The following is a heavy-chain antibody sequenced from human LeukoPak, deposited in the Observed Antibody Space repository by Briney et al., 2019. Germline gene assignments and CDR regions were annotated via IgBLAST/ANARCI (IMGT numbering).Heavy chain of an antibody. CDR1: GFTFSSYA. J-gene: IGHJ4*02. D-gene: IGHD3-3*01. CDR2: ISYDGSNK. Sequence: GGSLRLSCAASGFTFSSYAMHWVRQAPGKGLEWVAVISYDGSNKYYADSVKGRFTISRDNSKNTLYLQMNSPRAEDTAVYYCAKTSARDFWSGFVTRYFDYWGQGTLVTVSS. V-gene: IGHV3-30-3*02. CDR3: AKTSARDFWSGFVTRYFDY.